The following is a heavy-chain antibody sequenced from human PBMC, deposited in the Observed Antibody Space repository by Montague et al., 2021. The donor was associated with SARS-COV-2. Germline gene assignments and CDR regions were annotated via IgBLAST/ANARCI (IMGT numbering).Heavy chain of an antibody. J-gene: IGHJ4*02. D-gene: IGHD4-17*01. CDR3: ARHPTTVTTFH. V-gene: IGHV4-39*01. Sequence: SETLSLTCTVSGDSITSIIHYWGCIRQPPGKGLEWIASIFYTGTIYYNPSLKSRVTMSLDTSKSQFSLNLTSVTAADTAVYFCARHPTTVTTFHWGQGSLVTVSS. CDR1: GDSITSIIHY. CDR2: IFYTGTI.